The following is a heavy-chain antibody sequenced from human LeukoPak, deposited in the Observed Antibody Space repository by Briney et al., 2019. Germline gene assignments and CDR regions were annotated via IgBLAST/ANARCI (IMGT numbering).Heavy chain of an antibody. CDR2: MNPNSGNT. V-gene: IGHV1-8*01. D-gene: IGHD3-10*01. Sequence: ASVKVSCKASGYTFTSYDINWVRQATGQGLEWMGWMNPNSGNTGYAQKFQGRVTMTRDTSTSTVYMELSSLRSEDTAVYYCARDQGSYYPYGGDYWGQGTLVTVSS. CDR3: ARDQGSYYPYGGDY. CDR1: GYTFTSYD. J-gene: IGHJ4*02.